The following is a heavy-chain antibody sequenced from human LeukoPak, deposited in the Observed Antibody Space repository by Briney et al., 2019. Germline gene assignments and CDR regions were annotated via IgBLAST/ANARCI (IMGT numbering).Heavy chain of an antibody. CDR2: IYPGDSDT. CDR3: ARPQGYCSGGSCYFIFDY. D-gene: IGHD2-15*01. J-gene: IGHJ4*02. V-gene: IGHV5-51*01. CDR1: GYSFTSYW. Sequence: GESLKISCKGSGYSFTSYWIGWVRQMPGKGLEWMGIIYPGDSDTRYSPSFQGQVTISADKSISTAYLQWSSLKASDTAMYYGARPQGYCSGGSCYFIFDYWGQGTLVTVSS.